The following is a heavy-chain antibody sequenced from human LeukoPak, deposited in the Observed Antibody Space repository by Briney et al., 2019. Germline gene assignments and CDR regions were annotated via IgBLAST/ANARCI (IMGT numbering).Heavy chain of an antibody. CDR1: GFTFSNYE. CDR2: ISSGGSTI. D-gene: IGHD6-13*01. Sequence: GGSLRLSCAASGFTFSNYEMYWVRQAPGKGLEWVSYISSGGSTINYADSVKGRFTISRDNAKKSLYLQMNSLRAEDTAVYCCARDQWYSSSWYAPSFDFWGQGTLVTVSS. CDR3: ARDQWYSSSWYAPSFDF. J-gene: IGHJ4*02. V-gene: IGHV3-48*03.